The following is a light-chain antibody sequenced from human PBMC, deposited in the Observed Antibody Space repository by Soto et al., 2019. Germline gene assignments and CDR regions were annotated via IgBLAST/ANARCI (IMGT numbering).Light chain of an antibody. V-gene: IGLV1-40*01. CDR3: QSYDSSLSGYYV. Sequence: QAVVTQPPSGSGAPGQRVTISCTGSSSNIGAGYDVHWYQQLPGTAPKLLIYGNSNRPSGVPDRFSGSKSGTSASLAITGLQAEDEADYYCQSYDSSLSGYYVFGTGTKLTVL. CDR2: GNS. J-gene: IGLJ1*01. CDR1: SSNIGAGYD.